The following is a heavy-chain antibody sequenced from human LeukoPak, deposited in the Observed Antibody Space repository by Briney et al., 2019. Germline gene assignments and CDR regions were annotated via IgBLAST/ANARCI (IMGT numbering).Heavy chain of an antibody. D-gene: IGHD1-14*01. CDR2: TSSSSSYI. J-gene: IGHJ4*02. CDR3: ARGQPAGFDY. CDR1: GFTFSSYG. Sequence: GGSLRLSCAASGFTFSSYGMNWVRQAPGKGLEWVSSTSSSSSYIYYADSVKGRFTISRDNAKNSLYLQMNSLRAEDTAVYYCARGQPAGFDYWGQGTLVTVSS. V-gene: IGHV3-21*01.